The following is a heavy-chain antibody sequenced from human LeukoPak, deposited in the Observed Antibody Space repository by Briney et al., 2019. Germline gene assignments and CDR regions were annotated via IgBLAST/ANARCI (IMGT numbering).Heavy chain of an antibody. J-gene: IGHJ4*02. D-gene: IGHD5-24*01. V-gene: IGHV3-9*03. CDR3: ARGGDGYTLRY. CDR1: GFTFDEYS. Sequence: PGGSLRLSCAASGFTFDEYSMHWVRQVPGKGPEWVSGINSNSAHTEYAGSVKGRFIISRDNAKNTLYLQTGSLRTEDMAVYYCARGGDGYTLRYWGQGALVTVSS. CDR2: INSNSAHT.